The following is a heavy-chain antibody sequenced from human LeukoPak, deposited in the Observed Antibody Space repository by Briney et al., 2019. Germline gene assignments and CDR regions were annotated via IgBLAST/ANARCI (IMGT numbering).Heavy chain of an antibody. D-gene: IGHD3-3*01. V-gene: IGHV3-23*01. CDR3: ATNYDFWSGYYTAYSLRPYYFDY. Sequence: GGSLRLSCAASGFTFSSYAMSWVRQAPGKGLEWVSAISGSGGSTYYADSVKGRFTISRDNSKNTLYLQMNSLRAEDTAVYYCATNYDFWSGYYTAYSLRPYYFDYWGQGTLVTVSS. J-gene: IGHJ4*02. CDR1: GFTFSSYA. CDR2: ISGSGGST.